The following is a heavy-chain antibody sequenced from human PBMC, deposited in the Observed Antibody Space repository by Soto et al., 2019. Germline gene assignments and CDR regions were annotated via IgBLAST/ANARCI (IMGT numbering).Heavy chain of an antibody. CDR1: GFSFSYYA. V-gene: IGHV3-23*01. J-gene: IGHJ4*02. CDR3: AKRSPYSTGWYSPIFDY. CDR2: ISESGGST. Sequence: PGGSLRLSCAASGFSFSYYAMTWVRQAPGKGLEWVSVISESGGSTHYADSVRGRFTISRDNSENTLYLRMNSLRDDDTAVYFCAKRSPYSTGWYSPIFDYWGQGSLVTVSS. D-gene: IGHD6-13*01.